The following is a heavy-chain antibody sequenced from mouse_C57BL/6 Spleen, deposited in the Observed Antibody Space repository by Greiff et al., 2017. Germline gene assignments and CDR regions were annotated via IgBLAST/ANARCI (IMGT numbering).Heavy chain of an antibody. CDR3: ARVWDY. J-gene: IGHJ4*01. Sequence: EVQLQESGPELVKPGASVKISCKASGYSFTGYYMNWVKQSPEKSLEWIGEINPSTGGTTYNQKFKAKATLTVDKSSSTAYMQLKSLTSEDSAVYYCARVWDYWGQGTSVTVSS. V-gene: IGHV1-42*01. CDR2: INPSTGGT. CDR1: GYSFTGYY.